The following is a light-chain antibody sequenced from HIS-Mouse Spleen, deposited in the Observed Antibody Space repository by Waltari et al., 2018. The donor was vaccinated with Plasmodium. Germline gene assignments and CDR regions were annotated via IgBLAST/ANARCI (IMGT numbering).Light chain of an antibody. J-gene: IGLJ3*02. CDR3: YSTDSSGNHRV. V-gene: IGLV3-10*01. CDR2: EDS. Sequence: SYELTQPPSVSVSPGQTARIHCSGDELPKKYAYWYQQTSGQAPVLVSYEDSKRPSGIPERFSGSSSGTMATLTISGAQVEDEADYYCYSTDSSGNHRVFGGGTKLTVL. CDR1: ELPKKY.